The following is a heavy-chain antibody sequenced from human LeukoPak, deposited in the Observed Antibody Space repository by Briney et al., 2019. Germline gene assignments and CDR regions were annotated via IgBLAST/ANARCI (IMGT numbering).Heavy chain of an antibody. CDR1: GFTFSSYA. Sequence: QPGGSLRLSCAASGFTFSSYAMSWVRQAPGKGLEWVSAISGSGGSTYYADSVKGRFTISRDNAKNSLYLQMNSLRAEDTAVYYCARETPQSWIPGYYYGMDVWGQGTTVTVSS. CDR2: ISGSGGST. CDR3: ARETPQSWIPGYYYGMDV. V-gene: IGHV3-23*01. D-gene: IGHD5-18*01. J-gene: IGHJ6*02.